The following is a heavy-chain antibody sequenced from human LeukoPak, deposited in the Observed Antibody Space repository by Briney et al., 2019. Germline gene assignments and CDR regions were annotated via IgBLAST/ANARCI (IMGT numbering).Heavy chain of an antibody. Sequence: PGGSLRLSCAASGFTFSSYAMSWVRQAPGKELEWVSAISGSGGSTYYADSVKGRFTISRDNSKNTLYLQMNSLRAEDTAVYYCAKGFLLLRYYYGMDVWGQGTTVTVSS. CDR3: AKGFLLLRYYYGMDV. CDR1: GFTFSSYA. V-gene: IGHV3-23*01. D-gene: IGHD2-15*01. J-gene: IGHJ6*02. CDR2: ISGSGGST.